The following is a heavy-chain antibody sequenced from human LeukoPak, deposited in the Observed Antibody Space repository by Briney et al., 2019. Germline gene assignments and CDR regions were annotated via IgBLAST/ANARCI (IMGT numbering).Heavy chain of an antibody. CDR2: IHWDGKTT. J-gene: IGHJ3*01. D-gene: IGHD6-6*01. Sequence: PGGSLRLSCAASGFTFDDHTMHWVRQAPGKGLEWVSLIHWDGKTTSYADSVKGRFTITRDNNRKSLYLQMNSLTTEDTALYYCCSSHHIFDVWGKGTMVTVSS. CDR1: GFTFDDHT. CDR3: CSSHHIFDV. V-gene: IGHV3-43*01.